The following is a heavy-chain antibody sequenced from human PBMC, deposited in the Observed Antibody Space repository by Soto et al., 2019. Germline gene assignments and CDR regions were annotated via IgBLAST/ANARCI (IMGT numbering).Heavy chain of an antibody. CDR3: ASRGTPAYFDY. CDR2: IYYSGST. V-gene: IGHV4-61*01. Sequence: SETLSLTCNVSGASVTSGNYSSSWSRQPPGKGLEWIGYIYYSGSTNYNPSLKSRVTISVDTSKNQFSLKLSSVTAADTAVYDCASRGTPAYFDYWGQGTLVTVSS. J-gene: IGHJ4*02. CDR1: GASVTSGNYS. D-gene: IGHD1-7*01.